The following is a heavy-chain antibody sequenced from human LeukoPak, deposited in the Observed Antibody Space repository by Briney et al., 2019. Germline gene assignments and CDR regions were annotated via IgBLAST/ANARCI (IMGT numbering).Heavy chain of an antibody. D-gene: IGHD3-22*01. CDR2: IRSKANNYAT. V-gene: IGHV3-73*01. CDR3: AKDHNYYDSSGYYSGGYFDY. CDR1: GFTFSDSA. J-gene: IGHJ4*02. Sequence: GGSLKLSCAASGFTFSDSAIDWVRQASGKGLEWVGRIRSKANNYATAYATSVEGRFTVSRDDSENTAYLQMNSLKTEDTAVYYCAKDHNYYDSSGYYSGGYFDYWGQGTLVTVSS.